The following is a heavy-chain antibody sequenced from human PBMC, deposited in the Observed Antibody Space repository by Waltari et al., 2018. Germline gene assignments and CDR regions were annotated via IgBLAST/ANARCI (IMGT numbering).Heavy chain of an antibody. Sequence: EVQLVESGGGLVQPGGSLRLSCAASVFSFSSYCMHWVRQAPGKGLVWVSRINTDGRSTSYADSVKGRFTISRDNAKNTLYRQRNSLRAEDTAVYYCARGYGDKDYWGQGTLVTVSS. CDR1: VFSFSSYC. CDR3: ARGYGDKDY. D-gene: IGHD4-17*01. J-gene: IGHJ4*02. CDR2: INTDGRST. V-gene: IGHV3-74*01.